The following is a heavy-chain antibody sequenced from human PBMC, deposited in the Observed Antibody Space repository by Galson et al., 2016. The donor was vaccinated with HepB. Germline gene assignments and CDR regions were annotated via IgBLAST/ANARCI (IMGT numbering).Heavy chain of an antibody. Sequence: PALVKPTQTLTLTCTFSGFSLSISGMCVTWIRQPPGKALEWLALIDWDDDKYYSTSLKTRLTISKDTSKNQVVLTMTNMDPVDTATYYCAREGVSPDWYFDLWGRGTLVTVSS. V-gene: IGHV2-70*01. CDR3: AREGVSPDWYFDL. J-gene: IGHJ2*01. D-gene: IGHD2-8*01. CDR2: IDWDDDK. CDR1: GFSLSISGMC.